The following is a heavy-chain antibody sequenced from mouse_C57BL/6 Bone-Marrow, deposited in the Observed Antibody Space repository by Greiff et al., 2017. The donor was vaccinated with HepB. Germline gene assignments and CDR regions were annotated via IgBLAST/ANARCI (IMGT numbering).Heavy chain of an antibody. CDR3: TPYYYGSSSYYFDY. J-gene: IGHJ2*01. CDR2: IDPENGDT. CDR1: GFNIKDDY. V-gene: IGHV14-4*01. Sequence: EVKLQESGAELVRPGASVKLSCTASGFNIKDDYMHWVKQRPEQGLEWIGWIDPENGDTEYASKFQGKATITADTSSNTAYLQLSSLTSEDTAVYYCTPYYYGSSSYYFDYWGQGTTLTVSS. D-gene: IGHD1-1*01.